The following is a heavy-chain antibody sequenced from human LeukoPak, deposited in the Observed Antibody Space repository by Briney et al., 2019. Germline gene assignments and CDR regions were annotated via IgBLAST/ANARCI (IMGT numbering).Heavy chain of an antibody. CDR3: ARARTTRGFDY. Sequence: GRSLRLSCAASGFTFNSYGIHWVRQAPGKGLEWVAFIWYDGSNKYYADSVKGRFTISRDKSKNTLYLQMNSLRAEDTAVYYCARARTTRGFDYWGQGTLVTVSS. CDR1: GFTFNSYG. J-gene: IGHJ4*02. D-gene: IGHD4-17*01. V-gene: IGHV3-33*01. CDR2: IWYDGSNK.